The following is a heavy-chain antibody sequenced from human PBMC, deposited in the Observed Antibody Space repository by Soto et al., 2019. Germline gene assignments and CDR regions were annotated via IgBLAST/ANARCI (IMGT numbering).Heavy chain of an antibody. D-gene: IGHD5-12*01. Sequence: QVQLVESGGGVIQPGRSLRLSCAASGFYLSSSGMHWVRQAPGKGLEWVAVIYYDESDKVYSDSVRGRFTVSKDDSKHTLYLQMTSLRAEDTAMYFCARSRDGYNHGLNSWGQGTLVTVSS. CDR1: GFYLSSSG. V-gene: IGHV3-33*01. CDR2: IYYDESDK. CDR3: ARSRDGYNHGLNS. J-gene: IGHJ4*02.